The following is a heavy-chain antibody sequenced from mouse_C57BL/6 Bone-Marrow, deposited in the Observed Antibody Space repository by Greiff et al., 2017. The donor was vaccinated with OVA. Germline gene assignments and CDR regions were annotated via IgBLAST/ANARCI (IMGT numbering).Heavy chain of an antibody. D-gene: IGHD2-4*01. J-gene: IGHJ4*01. CDR3: TTLYYDYGGAAYDDMDY. V-gene: IGHV14-4*01. CDR1: GFNINDDY. CDR2: IDPENGDT. Sequence: VQLQQSGAELVRPGASVKLSCTASGFNINDDYMHWVKQRPELGLEWIGWIDPENGDTEYASKFQGKATITADTSSNTAYLQLSSLTSEDTAVYYCTTLYYDYGGAAYDDMDYWGQGTSVTDSS.